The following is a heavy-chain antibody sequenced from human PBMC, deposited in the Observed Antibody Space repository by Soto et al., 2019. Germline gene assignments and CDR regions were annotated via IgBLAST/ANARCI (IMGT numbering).Heavy chain of an antibody. CDR3: ARPISSSSREGRYYYYGMDV. J-gene: IGHJ6*02. V-gene: IGHV1-18*01. CDR1: GYTFTSYG. D-gene: IGHD6-6*01. CDR2: ISAYNGNT. Sequence: VASVKVSCKASGYTFTSYGISWVRQAPGQGLEWMGWISAYNGNTNYAQKLQGRVTMTTDTSTSTAYMELRSLRSDDTAVYYCARPISSSSREGRYYYYGMDVWGQGTTVTVSS.